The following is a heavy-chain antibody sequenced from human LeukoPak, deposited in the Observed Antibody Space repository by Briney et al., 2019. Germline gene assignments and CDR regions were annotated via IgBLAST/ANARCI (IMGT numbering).Heavy chain of an antibody. CDR2: INPSGGRT. J-gene: IGHJ4*02. CDR3: ARDFQYSSASCYNFDY. Sequence: ASVKVSFKASGYTFTSYYLHWVGQAPGQGLEWMGIINPSGGRTSYAQKFQGRVTMTRDTSTSTVYMELSSLRSEDTAVYYCARDFQYSSASCYNFDYWGQGTLVTVSS. CDR1: GYTFTSYY. V-gene: IGHV1-46*01. D-gene: IGHD2-2*02.